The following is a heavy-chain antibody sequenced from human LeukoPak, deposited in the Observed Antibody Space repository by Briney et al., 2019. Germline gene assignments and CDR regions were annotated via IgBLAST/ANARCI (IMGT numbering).Heavy chain of an antibody. CDR2: IWYDGSNA. CDR3: AKEGTEAFHVEF. J-gene: IGHJ4*02. D-gene: IGHD1-1*01. V-gene: IGHV3-33*06. Sequence: GRSLRLSCAASGFNFNNYGMHWVRQAPGKGLEWVAVIWYDGSNAYYADSLKGRFTISRDNSNNTLFLQMDSLRVEDTAVYYCAKEGTEAFHVEFWGQGTLVTVSS. CDR1: GFNFNNYG.